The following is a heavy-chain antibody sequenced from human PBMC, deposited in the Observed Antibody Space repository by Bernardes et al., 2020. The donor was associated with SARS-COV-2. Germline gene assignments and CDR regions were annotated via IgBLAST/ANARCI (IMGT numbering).Heavy chain of an antibody. CDR2: IDPDGTGT. CDR1: GFTLSSSW. CDR3: TRGPLSGYGSFGV. V-gene: IGHV3-74*01. D-gene: IGHD3-22*01. Sequence: GGSLRLSCAASGFTLSSSWMHWVRQAPGKGLVWVSRIDPDGTGTNYADSVKGRFTISRDNAKDTLYLQMSSLRAEDTAVYYCTRGPLSGYGSFGVWGQGTLVTVSS. J-gene: IGHJ4*02.